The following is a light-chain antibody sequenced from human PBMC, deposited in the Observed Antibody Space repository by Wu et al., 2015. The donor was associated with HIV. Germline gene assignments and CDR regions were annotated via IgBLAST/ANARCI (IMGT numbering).Light chain of an antibody. CDR2: AAS. Sequence: DIQMTQSPSSLSASVGDTVTITCRASQNIRTYLSWFQQKPGKAPQLLIYAASVLQSGVPSRFSGGGSGTEFTLTISRLQPEDFASYYCQQTYDTPRSFG. J-gene: IGKJ5*01. CDR1: QNIRTY. V-gene: IGKV1-39*01. CDR3: QQTYDTPRS.